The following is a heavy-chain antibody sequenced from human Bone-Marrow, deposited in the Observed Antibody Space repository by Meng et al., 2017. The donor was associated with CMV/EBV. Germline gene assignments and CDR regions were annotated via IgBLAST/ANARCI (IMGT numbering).Heavy chain of an antibody. CDR2: IYYSGST. Sequence: TVSGGSISSGGYYWSWIRQHPGKGLEWIGYIYYSGSTYYNPSLKSRVTISVDTSKNEFSLKLSSVTAADTAVYYCARDGDGERYYDLWGRGILVPSPQ. D-gene: IGHD3-10*01. V-gene: IGHV4-31*03. CDR1: GGSISSGGYY. CDR3: ARDGDGERYYDL. J-gene: IGHJ2*01.